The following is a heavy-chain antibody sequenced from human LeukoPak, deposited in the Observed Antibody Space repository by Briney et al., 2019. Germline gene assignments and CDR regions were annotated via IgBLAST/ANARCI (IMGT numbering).Heavy chain of an antibody. J-gene: IGHJ5*02. V-gene: IGHV4-61*09. CDR1: GGSISSGSYD. CDR2: IYTSGST. Sequence: SETLSLTCTVSGGSISSGSYDWYWIRQPAGKGLEWIGHIYTSGSTDYNPSLKSRVTISVATSKNQFSLKLTSVTAADTAVYYCARESPPQIDPWGQGTLVTVSS. CDR3: ARESPPQIDP.